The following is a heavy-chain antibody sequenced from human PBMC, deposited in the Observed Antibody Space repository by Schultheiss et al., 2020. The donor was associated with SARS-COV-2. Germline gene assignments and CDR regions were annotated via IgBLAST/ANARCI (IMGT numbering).Heavy chain of an antibody. CDR1: GFTVSSNY. J-gene: IGHJ6*02. V-gene: IGHV3-53*01. D-gene: IGHD3-22*01. CDR2: IYSGGST. CDR3: ASYYDSSGYYGMDV. Sequence: GGSLRLSCAASGFTVSSNYMSWVRQAPGKGLEWVSVIYSGGSTYYADSVKGRFTISRDNSKNTLYLQMNSLRAEDTAVYYCASYYDSSGYYGMDVWGQGTTVTVSS.